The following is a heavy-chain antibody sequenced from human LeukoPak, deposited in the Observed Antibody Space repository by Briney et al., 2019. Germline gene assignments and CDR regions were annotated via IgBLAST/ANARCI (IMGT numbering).Heavy chain of an antibody. CDR2: IYGGGST. CDR1: GFTVNNNY. CDR3: ARVQRSSNWFDP. J-gene: IGHJ5*02. V-gene: IGHV3-53*01. Sequence: GGSLRLSCAASGFTVNNNYVSWVRHAPGKGLEWVSVIYGGGSTYYADSVKGRFTISRDNSKNTVYLQMNSLRAEDAAVYYCARVQRSSNWFDPWGQGALVTVYS. D-gene: IGHD5-24*01.